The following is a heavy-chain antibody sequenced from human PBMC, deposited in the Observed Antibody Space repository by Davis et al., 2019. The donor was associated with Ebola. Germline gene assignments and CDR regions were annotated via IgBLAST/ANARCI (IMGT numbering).Heavy chain of an antibody. CDR3: ARAPPSSGWFRPDY. Sequence: AASVKVSCKASGYTFTSYGISWVRQAPGQGLEWMGWISAYNANTNYAQKLQGRVTMTTDTSTSTAYMGLRSLRPDDTAVYYCARAPPSSGWFRPDYWGQGTLVTVSS. V-gene: IGHV1-18*01. CDR1: GYTFTSYG. D-gene: IGHD6-19*01. CDR2: ISAYNANT. J-gene: IGHJ4*02.